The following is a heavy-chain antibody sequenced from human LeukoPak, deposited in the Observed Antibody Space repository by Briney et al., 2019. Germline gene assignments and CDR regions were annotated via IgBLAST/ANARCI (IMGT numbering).Heavy chain of an antibody. V-gene: IGHV3-33*01. CDR3: ARDSEIVESPYSQYYFDY. CDR1: GFTFSSYG. J-gene: IGHJ4*02. D-gene: IGHD5-18*01. Sequence: GGSLRLSCAASGFTFSSYGMHWVRQAPGKGLEWVAVIWYDGSNKYYADSVKGRFTISRDNSKNTLYLQMNSLRAEDTAVYYCARDSEIVESPYSQYYFDYWGQGTLVTVSS. CDR2: IWYDGSNK.